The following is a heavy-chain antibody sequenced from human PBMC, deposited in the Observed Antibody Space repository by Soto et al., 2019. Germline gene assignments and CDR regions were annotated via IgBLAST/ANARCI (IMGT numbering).Heavy chain of an antibody. J-gene: IGHJ4*02. CDR3: AKDLAIVGATNFDY. CDR1: GFTFSSYA. D-gene: IGHD1-26*01. Sequence: GGSLRLSCAASGFTFSSYAMSWVRQAPGKGLEWVSAISGSGGSTYYADSVKGRFTISRDNSKNTLYLQMNSLKAEDTAVYYCAKDLAIVGATNFDYWGQGTLVTVSS. V-gene: IGHV3-23*01. CDR2: ISGSGGST.